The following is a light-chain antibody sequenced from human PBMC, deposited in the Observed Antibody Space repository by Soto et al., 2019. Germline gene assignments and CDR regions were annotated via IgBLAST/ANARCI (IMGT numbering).Light chain of an antibody. Sequence: EIVMTHSAATRSVWRVERVTLSCRASQSVRSNLAWYQQKPGQAPRLLIYGASTRATGLPARFSGSGSGTDFTLTISSLQSEDFAVYYCQQYNTWPPITFGQGTRLEIK. J-gene: IGKJ5*01. CDR2: GAS. CDR3: QQYNTWPPIT. V-gene: IGKV3-15*01. CDR1: QSVRSN.